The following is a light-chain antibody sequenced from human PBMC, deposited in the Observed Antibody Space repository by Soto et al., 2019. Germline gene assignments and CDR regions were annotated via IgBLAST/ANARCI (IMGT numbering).Light chain of an antibody. CDR1: QSFSTSN. Sequence: IVLTQSPGTLSSSPGERATLSCRASQSFSTSNLAWYQQRPGQAPRLLISGASSRATGIPDRFSGSGSGTDFTLTISRLEPEDFAVYFCQQYGNSPRTFGQGTRLEIK. V-gene: IGKV3-20*01. CDR3: QQYGNSPRT. J-gene: IGKJ5*01. CDR2: GAS.